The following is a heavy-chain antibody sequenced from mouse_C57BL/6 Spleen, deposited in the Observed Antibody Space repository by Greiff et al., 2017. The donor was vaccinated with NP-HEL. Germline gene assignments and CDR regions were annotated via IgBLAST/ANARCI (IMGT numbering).Heavy chain of an antibody. Sequence: QVQLKQPGAELVKPGASVKLSCKASGYTFTSYWMHWVKQRPGRGLEWIGRIDPNSGGTKYNEKFKSKATLTVDKPSSTAYMQLSSLTSEDSAVYYCARSDFIYYDYDEDAMDYWGQGTSVTVSS. CDR2: IDPNSGGT. CDR1: GYTFTSYW. J-gene: IGHJ4*01. CDR3: ARSDFIYYDYDEDAMDY. V-gene: IGHV1-72*01. D-gene: IGHD2-4*01.